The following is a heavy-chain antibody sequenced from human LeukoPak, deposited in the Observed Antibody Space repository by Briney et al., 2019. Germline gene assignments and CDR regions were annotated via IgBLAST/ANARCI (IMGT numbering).Heavy chain of an antibody. Sequence: PGESLKISCNGSGYSFASYWIGWVRQMPGKGLEGMGIIYPGDSDTRYSPSFQGQVTISADKSISTAYLQWSSLKASDTAMYYCARGGHGSGYLKGPDHYYYYMDVWGKGTTVTVSS. J-gene: IGHJ6*03. CDR1: GYSFASYW. V-gene: IGHV5-51*01. D-gene: IGHD3-3*01. CDR2: IYPGDSDT. CDR3: ARGGHGSGYLKGPDHYYYYMDV.